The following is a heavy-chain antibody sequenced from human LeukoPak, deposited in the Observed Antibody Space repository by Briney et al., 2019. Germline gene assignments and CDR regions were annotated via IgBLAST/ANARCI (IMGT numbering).Heavy chain of an antibody. CDR3: AKEDGDYRYYYYGMDV. D-gene: IGHD4-17*01. Sequence: SLRLSCAASGFTFDDYAMHWVRQAPGKGLEWVSGISWNSGSIGYADSVKGRFTISRDNAKNSLYLQMNSLRAEDTALYYCAKEDGDYRYYYYGMDVWGQGTTVTVSS. V-gene: IGHV3-9*01. CDR2: ISWNSGSI. J-gene: IGHJ6*02. CDR1: GFTFDDYA.